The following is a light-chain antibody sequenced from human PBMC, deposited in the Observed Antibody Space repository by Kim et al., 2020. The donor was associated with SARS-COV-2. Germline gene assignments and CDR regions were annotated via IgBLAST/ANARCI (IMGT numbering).Light chain of an antibody. CDR3: QQRRNWPPIT. CDR1: QSVSSY. CDR2: DAS. V-gene: IGKV3-11*01. J-gene: IGKJ5*01. Sequence: EIVLTQSPATLSLSPGERATLSCRASQSVSSYLAWYQQKPGQAPRLLIYDASNRATSIPARFSGSGSGTDFTLTISSLEPEDFAVYYCQQRRNWPPITFGEGTRLEIK.